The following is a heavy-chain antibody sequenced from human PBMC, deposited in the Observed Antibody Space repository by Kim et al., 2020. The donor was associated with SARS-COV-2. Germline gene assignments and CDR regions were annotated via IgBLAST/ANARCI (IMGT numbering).Heavy chain of an antibody. Sequence: YNPSLNRRVTISVDTSKNQFSLKLSSVTAADTAVYYCARAQTRNGWFDPWGQGTLVTVSS. D-gene: IGHD1-1*01. CDR3: ARAQTRNGWFDP. V-gene: IGHV4-34*01. J-gene: IGHJ5*02.